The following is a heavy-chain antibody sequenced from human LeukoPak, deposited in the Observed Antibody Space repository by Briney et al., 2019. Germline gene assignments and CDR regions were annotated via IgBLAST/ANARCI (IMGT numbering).Heavy chain of an antibody. CDR3: ARDRCSGGSCYSAYYFDY. J-gene: IGHJ4*02. CDR2: ISAYNGNT. V-gene: IGHV1-18*01. Sequence: ASVKVSCKASGYTFTSYGISWVRQAPGQGLEWMGWISAYNGNTNYAQKLQGRVTMTTDTSTSTAYMELRSLRSDDTAVYYCARDRCSGGSCYSAYYFDYWGQGTPVTVSS. D-gene: IGHD2-15*01. CDR1: GYTFTSYG.